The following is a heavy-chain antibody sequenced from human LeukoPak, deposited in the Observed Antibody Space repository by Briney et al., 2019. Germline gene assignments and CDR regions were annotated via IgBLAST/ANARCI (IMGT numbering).Heavy chain of an antibody. CDR3: ARDESSGWYRGYFHH. CDR1: GVSIISYY. Sequence: SETLPLTCTVSGVSIISYYWSWIRQPPGKGLEWIGYIYYSGSTNYNPSLKSRVTISVDTSKSQFSLKLSSVTAADTAVYYCARDESSGWYRGYFHHWGQGTLVTVSS. V-gene: IGHV4-59*01. D-gene: IGHD6-19*01. J-gene: IGHJ1*01. CDR2: IYYSGST.